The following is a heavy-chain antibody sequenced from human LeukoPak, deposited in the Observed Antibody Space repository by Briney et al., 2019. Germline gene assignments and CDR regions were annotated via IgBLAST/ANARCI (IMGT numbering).Heavy chain of an antibody. Sequence: GGSLRLSCAASGFTFSSYWMSWVRQAPGKGLEWVANIKQDGSEKYYVDSVKGRFTISRDNAKNSLYLQMNSLRAEDTAVYYCARVYIVVVPAAKPRWDWFDPWGQGTLVIVSS. CDR2: IKQDGSEK. CDR3: ARVYIVVVPAAKPRWDWFDP. D-gene: IGHD2-2*02. V-gene: IGHV3-7*04. CDR1: GFTFSSYW. J-gene: IGHJ5*02.